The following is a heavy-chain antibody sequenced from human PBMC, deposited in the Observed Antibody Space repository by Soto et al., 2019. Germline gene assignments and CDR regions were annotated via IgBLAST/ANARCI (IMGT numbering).Heavy chain of an antibody. CDR1: GGSISSYY. J-gene: IGHJ1*01. Sequence: SETLSLTCTVSGGSISSYYWSWIRQPPGKGLEWIGYIYYSGSTNYNPSLKSRVTISVDTSKNQFSLKLSSVTAADTAVYYCARDGGYSGSYTEYFQHWGQGTLVTVSS. CDR2: IYYSGST. D-gene: IGHD1-26*01. V-gene: IGHV4-59*01. CDR3: ARDGGYSGSYTEYFQH.